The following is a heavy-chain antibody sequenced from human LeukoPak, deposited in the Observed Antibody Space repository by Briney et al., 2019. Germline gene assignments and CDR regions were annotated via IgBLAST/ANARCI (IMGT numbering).Heavy chain of an antibody. J-gene: IGHJ4*02. D-gene: IGHD2-15*01. V-gene: IGHV1-18*01. CDR2: ISAYNGNT. CDR1: GYTFTSYG. Sequence: ASVKVSCKASGYTFTSYGISWVRQAPGQGLEWMGWISAYNGNTNYAQKLQGRVTMTTDTSTSTAYMELRSLRSDGTAVYYCARVGPEYCSGGSCYTTEYYFDYWGQGTLVTVSS. CDR3: ARVGPEYCSGGSCYTTEYYFDY.